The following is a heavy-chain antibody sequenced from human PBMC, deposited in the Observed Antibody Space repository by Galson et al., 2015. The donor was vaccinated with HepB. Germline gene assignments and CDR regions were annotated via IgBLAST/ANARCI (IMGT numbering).Heavy chain of an antibody. CDR1: GYTFTGYY. V-gene: IGHV1-2*06. CDR2: INPNSGGT. CDR3: ARELSSGYPRNAFDI. D-gene: IGHD3-22*01. Sequence: SVKVSCKASGYTFTGYYMHWVRQAPGQGLEWMGRINPNSGGTNYAQKFQGRVTMTRDTSISTAYMELSRLRSDDTAVYYCARELSSGYPRNAFDIWGQGTMVTVSS. J-gene: IGHJ3*02.